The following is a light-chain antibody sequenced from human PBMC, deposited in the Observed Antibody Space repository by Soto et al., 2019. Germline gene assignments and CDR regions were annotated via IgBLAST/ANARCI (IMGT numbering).Light chain of an antibody. CDR1: QSVLYSSNNKNY. Sequence: DIVMTQSPDSLAVSLGERATINCKSSQSVLYSSNNKNYLAWYQQKPGQPPKLLIYWASTRESGVPDRFSGSGSGTDFPLTISRLQAEDVAVYYCQQYYNTPLTFGGGTKVEIK. CDR2: WAS. CDR3: QQYYNTPLT. J-gene: IGKJ4*01. V-gene: IGKV4-1*01.